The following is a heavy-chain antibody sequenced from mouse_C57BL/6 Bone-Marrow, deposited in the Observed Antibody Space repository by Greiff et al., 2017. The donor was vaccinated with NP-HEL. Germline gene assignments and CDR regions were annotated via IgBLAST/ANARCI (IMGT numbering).Heavy chain of an antibody. J-gene: IGHJ4*01. Sequence: EVQLVESGGGLVKPGGSLKLSCAASGFTFSDYGMHWVRQAPEKGLEWVAYISSGSSTIYYADTVKGRFTISRSNAKNTLFLQMTSLRSEDTAMYYCARGFGYYYAMDYWGQGTSGTVSS. CDR3: ARGFGYYYAMDY. CDR2: ISSGSSTI. D-gene: IGHD2-2*01. V-gene: IGHV5-17*01. CDR1: GFTFSDYG.